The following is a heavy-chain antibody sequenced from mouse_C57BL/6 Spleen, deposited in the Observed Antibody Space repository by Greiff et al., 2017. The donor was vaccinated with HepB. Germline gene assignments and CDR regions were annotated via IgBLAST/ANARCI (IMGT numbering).Heavy chain of an antibody. CDR2: IWSGGST. CDR3: ARTRNYYAMDY. Sequence: VQVVESGPGLVQPSQSLSITCTVSGFSLTSYGVHWVRQSPGKGLEWLGVIWSGGSTDYNAAFISRLSISKDNSKSQVCFKMNSLQADDTSIYYCARTRNYYAMDYWGQGTSVTVSS. CDR1: GFSLTSYG. V-gene: IGHV2-2*01. J-gene: IGHJ4*01.